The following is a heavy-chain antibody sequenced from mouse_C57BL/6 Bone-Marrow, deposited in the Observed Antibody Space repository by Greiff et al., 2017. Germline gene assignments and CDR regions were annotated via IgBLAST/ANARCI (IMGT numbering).Heavy chain of an antibody. Sequence: EVQLQQSGPVLVKPGASVKMSCKASGYTFTDYYMNWVKQSHGKSLEWIGVINPYNGGTSYNQKFKGKATLTVDKSSSTAYMELNSLTSEDSAVYYCARITTVVAHYYAMDYWGQGTSVTVSS. CDR1: GYTFTDYY. J-gene: IGHJ4*01. V-gene: IGHV1-19*01. D-gene: IGHD1-1*01. CDR3: ARITTVVAHYYAMDY. CDR2: INPYNGGT.